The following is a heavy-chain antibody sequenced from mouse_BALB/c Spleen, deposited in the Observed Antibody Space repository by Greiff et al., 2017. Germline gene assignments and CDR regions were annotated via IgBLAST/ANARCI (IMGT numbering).Heavy chain of an antibody. D-gene: IGHD2-14*01. J-gene: IGHJ4*01. CDR3: ARNRYDHYAMDY. CDR2: ISSGGSYT. V-gene: IGHV5-9-4*01. Sequence: EVQLVESGGGLVKPGGSLKLSCAASGFTFSSYAMSWVRQSPEKRLEWVAEISSGGSYTYYPDTVTGRFTISRDNAKNTLYLEMSSLRSEDTAMYYCARNRYDHYAMDYWGQGTSVTVSS. CDR1: GFTFSSYA.